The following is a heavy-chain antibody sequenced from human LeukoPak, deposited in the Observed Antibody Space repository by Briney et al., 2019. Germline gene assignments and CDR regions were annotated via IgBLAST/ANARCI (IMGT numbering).Heavy chain of an antibody. V-gene: IGHV4-59*12. CDR1: GGSIRTYY. CDR3: ARDVGGGPFFDY. D-gene: IGHD2-15*01. CDR2: IYYSGST. Sequence: KASETLSLTCTVSGGSIRTYYWSWIRQPPGKGLEWVGYIYYSGSTNYNPSLKSRVTISVDTSKNQFSLKLNSVTAADTAVYYCARDVGGGPFFDYWGQGTLVT. J-gene: IGHJ4*02.